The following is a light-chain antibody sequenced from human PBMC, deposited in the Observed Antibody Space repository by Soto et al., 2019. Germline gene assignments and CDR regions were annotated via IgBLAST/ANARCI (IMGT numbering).Light chain of an antibody. Sequence: QSALTQPASVSGSPGQPIIIPCTGTSSDVGGYNYVSWYQHHPGKAPKLMIYDVTNRPSGVSNRFSGSKSGNTASLNISGLLAEDEANYYCSSYTSRSTVLFGGGTKLTVL. J-gene: IGLJ2*01. V-gene: IGLV2-14*03. CDR2: DVT. CDR3: SSYTSRSTVL. CDR1: SSDVGGYNY.